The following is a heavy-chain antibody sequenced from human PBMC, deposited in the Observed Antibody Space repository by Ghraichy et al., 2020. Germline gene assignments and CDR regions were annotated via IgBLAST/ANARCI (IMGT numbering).Heavy chain of an antibody. D-gene: IGHD4-17*01. J-gene: IGHJ4*02. CDR3: AKGGYGDYQY. CDR1: GFTFSSYA. V-gene: IGHV3-23*01. Sequence: GGSLRLSCAASGFTFSSYAMSWVRPAPGKGLEWVSAISGIGGSTYYADSVKGRFTISRDNSNNTLYLQMNSLRAEDTAVYYCAKGGYGDYQYWGQGTLVTVSS. CDR2: ISGIGGST.